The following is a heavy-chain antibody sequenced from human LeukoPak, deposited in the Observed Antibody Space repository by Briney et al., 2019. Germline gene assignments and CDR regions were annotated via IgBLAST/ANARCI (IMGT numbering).Heavy chain of an antibody. D-gene: IGHD1-26*01. J-gene: IGHJ6*02. CDR3: ARGRSNYYGMDV. CDR1: DGSINSYY. CDR2: IYYNGNT. V-gene: IGHV4-59*01. Sequence: PSETLSLTCSVSDGSINSYYWNWIRRPPGKGLEWIGYIYYNGNTNYSPSLKSRVTMSVDTTKNLFSLKVSSVTAADTAVYYCARGRSNYYGMDVWGQGTTVTVSS.